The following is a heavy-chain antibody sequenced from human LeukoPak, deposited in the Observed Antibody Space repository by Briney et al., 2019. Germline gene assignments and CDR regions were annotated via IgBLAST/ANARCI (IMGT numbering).Heavy chain of an antibody. CDR1: GGSLSPYY. CDR3: ARARYREINYAYAGGFYYMDV. CDR2: ISYSGST. Sequence: MPSETLSLTCTVSGGSLSPYYWSWIRQSPGKGLEWIGYISYSGSTNSHPSLKSRVTISVAMSKPQFYLELSSVTAADTAVYYCARARYREINYAYAGGFYYMDVWGKGTTVTVSS. J-gene: IGHJ6*03. V-gene: IGHV4-59*01. D-gene: IGHD1-26*01.